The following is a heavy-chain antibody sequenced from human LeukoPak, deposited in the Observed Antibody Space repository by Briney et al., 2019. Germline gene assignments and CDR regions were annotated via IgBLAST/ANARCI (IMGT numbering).Heavy chain of an antibody. CDR2: IYYSGST. J-gene: IGHJ4*02. D-gene: IGHD3-22*01. Sequence: SETLSLTCTVSGASISSSSYYWGWISQPPGKGLEWIGSIYYSGSTYNNPSLKSRVTMSVDTSKNQFSLKLTAVTAADTAVYYCARIYYYDSSGYFYYFDYWGQGTLVTVSS. V-gene: IGHV4-39*01. CDR1: GASISSSSYY. CDR3: ARIYYYDSSGYFYYFDY.